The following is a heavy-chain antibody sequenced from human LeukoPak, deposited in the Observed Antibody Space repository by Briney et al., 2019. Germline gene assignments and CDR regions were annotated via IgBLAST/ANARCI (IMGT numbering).Heavy chain of an antibody. CDR2: IYYSGST. Sequence: SETLSLTCTVSGGSISSYYWYWIRQPPGKGLEWIGYIYYSGSTNYNPSLKSRVTISVDTSKNQFSLKLSSVTAADTAVYYCARGTIVVPFDYWGQGTLVTVSA. CDR1: GGSISSYY. D-gene: IGHD2-21*01. J-gene: IGHJ4*02. CDR3: ARGTIVVPFDY. V-gene: IGHV4-59*01.